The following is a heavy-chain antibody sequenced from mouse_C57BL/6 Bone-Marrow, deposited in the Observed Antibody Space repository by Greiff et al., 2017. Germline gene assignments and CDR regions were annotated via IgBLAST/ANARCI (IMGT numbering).Heavy chain of an antibody. D-gene: IGHD2-4*01. CDR1: GYTFTSYG. Sequence: QVQLKQSGAELARPGASVKLSCKASGYTFTSYGISWVKQRTGQGLEWIGEIYPRSGNTYYNEKFKGKATLTADKSSSTAYMELRSLTSEDSAVYFCERSRDYDYSWFAYWGQGTLVTVSA. J-gene: IGHJ3*01. CDR3: ERSRDYDYSWFAY. CDR2: IYPRSGNT. V-gene: IGHV1-81*01.